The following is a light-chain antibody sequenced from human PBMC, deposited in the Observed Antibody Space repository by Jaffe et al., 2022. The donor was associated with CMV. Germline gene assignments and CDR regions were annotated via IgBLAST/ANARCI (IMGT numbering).Light chain of an antibody. V-gene: IGLV3-21*04. CDR3: QVWDSSSDHPDEGPDNNVV. Sequence: SYVLTQPPSVSVAPGKTARITCGGNNIGSKSVHWYQQKPGQAPVLVIYYDSDRPSGIPERFSGSNSGNTATLTISRVEAGDEADYYCQVWDSSSDHPDEGPDNNVVFGGGTKLTVL. CDR1: NIGSKS. J-gene: IGLJ2*01. CDR2: YDS.